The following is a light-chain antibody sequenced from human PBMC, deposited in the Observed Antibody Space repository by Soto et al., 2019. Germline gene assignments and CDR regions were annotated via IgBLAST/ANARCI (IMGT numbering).Light chain of an antibody. Sequence: DIVMTQSPDSLAVYLGERATINCKSSQTVLYSSNNKNYLAWYQQKPGQPPKLLIYWASIRQSGVPDRFSGSGSGTDFTLTISSLQAEDVAVYYCKQYYSTPLTFGGGTKVELK. V-gene: IGKV4-1*01. CDR1: QTVLYSSNNKNY. J-gene: IGKJ4*01. CDR3: KQYYSTPLT. CDR2: WAS.